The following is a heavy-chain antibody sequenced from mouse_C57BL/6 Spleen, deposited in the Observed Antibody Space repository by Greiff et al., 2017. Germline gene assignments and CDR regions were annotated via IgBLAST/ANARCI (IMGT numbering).Heavy chain of an antibody. CDR3: AKGYYGSIDY. V-gene: IGHV1-81*01. J-gene: IGHJ2*01. Sequence: VQLQQSGAELARPGASVKLSCKASGYTFTSYGISWVKQRTGQGLEWIGEIYPGDGDTNYNGKFKGKATLTADKSSSTAYMQLSSLTSEDSAVYFCAKGYYGSIDYWGQGTTLTVSS. D-gene: IGHD1-1*01. CDR2: IYPGDGDT. CDR1: GYTFTSYG.